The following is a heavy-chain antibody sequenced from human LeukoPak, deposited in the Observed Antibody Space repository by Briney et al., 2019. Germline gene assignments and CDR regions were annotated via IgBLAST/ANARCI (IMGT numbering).Heavy chain of an antibody. Sequence: GESLKISCKGSGYGFTSYWIGWVRQMPGKGLEWMGIIYPGDSDTRYSPSFQGQVTISADKSISTAYLQWSSLKASDTAMYYCARGAIEWELFPHFQHWGQGTLVTVSS. CDR3: ARGAIEWELFPHFQH. D-gene: IGHD1-26*01. J-gene: IGHJ1*01. CDR1: GYGFTSYW. CDR2: IYPGDSDT. V-gene: IGHV5-51*01.